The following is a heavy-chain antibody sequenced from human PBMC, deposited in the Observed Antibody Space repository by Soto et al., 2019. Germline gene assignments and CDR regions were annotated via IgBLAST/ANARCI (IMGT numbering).Heavy chain of an antibody. Sequence: QITLKESGSPLVKPTQTLTLTCTFSGFSLSTSGVGVGWIRQPPGKALEWLALIYWDDDKRYSPSLKSRLTITKDTSKNQVVLTMTNMDPVDTATYYCAHRRGDVVVAATYWFDPWGQGTLVTVSS. CDR3: AHRRGDVVVAATYWFDP. D-gene: IGHD2-15*01. V-gene: IGHV2-5*02. CDR2: IYWDDDK. J-gene: IGHJ5*02. CDR1: GFSLSTSGVG.